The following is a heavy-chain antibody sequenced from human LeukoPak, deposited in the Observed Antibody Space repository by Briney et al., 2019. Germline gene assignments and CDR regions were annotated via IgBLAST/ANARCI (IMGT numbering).Heavy chain of an antibody. D-gene: IGHD2-21*02. CDR2: ISYDGSNK. CDR1: GFTFSSYG. CDR3: AKDPCGGDCYAHDF. V-gene: IGHV3-30*18. J-gene: IGHJ4*02. Sequence: GGSLRLSCAASGFTFSSYGMHWVRQAPGKGLEWVAVISYDGSNKYYADSVKGRFTISRDNSKNTLYLQMNSLRAEDTAVYYCAKDPCGGDCYAHDFWGQGTLVTVSS.